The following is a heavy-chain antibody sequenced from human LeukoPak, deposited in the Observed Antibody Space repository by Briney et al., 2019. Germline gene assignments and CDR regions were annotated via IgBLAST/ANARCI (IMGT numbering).Heavy chain of an antibody. J-gene: IGHJ4*02. Sequence: GGSQRLSCAASGFTFSSYSMNWVRQAPGKGLEWVSSISSSSSYIYYADSVKGRFTISRDNAKNSLYLQMNSLRAEDTAVYYCARDLYSGSYSYFDYWGQGTLVTVSS. V-gene: IGHV3-21*01. D-gene: IGHD1-26*01. CDR2: ISSSSSYI. CDR3: ARDLYSGSYSYFDY. CDR1: GFTFSSYS.